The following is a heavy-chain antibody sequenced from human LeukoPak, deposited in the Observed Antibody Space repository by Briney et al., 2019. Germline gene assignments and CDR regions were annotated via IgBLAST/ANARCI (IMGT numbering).Heavy chain of an antibody. J-gene: IGHJ5*02. V-gene: IGHV3-21*01. D-gene: IGHD6-13*01. Sequence: GGSLRLSCAASGFTFSSYSMNWVRKAPGKGLEWVSSISSSSSYIYYADSVKGRFTISRDNAKTSLYLQMNSLRAEDTAVYYCARDSGYSSSWYVEDWFDPWGQGTLVTVSS. CDR3: ARDSGYSSSWYVEDWFDP. CDR2: ISSSSSYI. CDR1: GFTFSSYS.